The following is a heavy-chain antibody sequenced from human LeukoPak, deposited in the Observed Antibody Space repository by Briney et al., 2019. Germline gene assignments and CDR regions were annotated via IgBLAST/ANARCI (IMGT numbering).Heavy chain of an antibody. D-gene: IGHD1-26*01. J-gene: IGHJ6*02. CDR2: IKQDGSEK. Sequence: GGSLRLSCAASGFTFGSYWMSWVRQAPGKGLEWVANIKQDGSEKYYVDSVKGRFTISRDNAKNSLYLQMNSLRAEDTAVYYCARDAEGGSYYDYYYYYGMDVWGQGTTVTVSS. V-gene: IGHV3-7*03. CDR3: ARDAEGGSYYDYYYYYGMDV. CDR1: GFTFGSYW.